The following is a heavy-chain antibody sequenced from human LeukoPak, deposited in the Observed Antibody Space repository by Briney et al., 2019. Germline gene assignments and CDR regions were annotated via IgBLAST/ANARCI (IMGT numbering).Heavy chain of an antibody. CDR3: ARDRDANWGGWDY. CDR1: GYTFTSYY. CDR2: INPSGGST. D-gene: IGHD7-27*01. Sequence: GASVKVSCKASGYTFTSYYMHWVRQAPGQGLEWMGIINPSGGSTSYAQKFQGRVAMTRDMSTSTVYMELSSLRPEDTAVYYCARDRDANWGGWDYWGQGTLVTVSS. J-gene: IGHJ4*02. V-gene: IGHV1-46*01.